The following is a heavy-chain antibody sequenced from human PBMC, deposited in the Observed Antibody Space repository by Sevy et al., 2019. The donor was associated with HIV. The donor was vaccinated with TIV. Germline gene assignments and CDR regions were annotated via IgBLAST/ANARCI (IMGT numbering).Heavy chain of an antibody. CDR1: GFIFSSYE. D-gene: IGHD4-17*01. CDR3: ARDLPPSATTVAHFDC. V-gene: IGHV3-48*03. CDR2: ISNSGTSM. Sequence: GGSLRLSCVASGFIFSSYEMNWVRQAPGKGLEWVSYISNSGTSMYYSDSVKGRFTISRDNARNSLYLQMNSLRAEDTAVYYCARDLPPSATTVAHFDCWGQGTLVTVSS. J-gene: IGHJ4*02.